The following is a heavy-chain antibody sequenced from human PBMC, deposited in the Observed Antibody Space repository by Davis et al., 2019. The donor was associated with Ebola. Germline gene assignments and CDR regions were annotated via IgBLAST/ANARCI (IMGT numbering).Heavy chain of an antibody. J-gene: IGHJ4*02. V-gene: IGHV1-69*10. CDR3: ARSKGHQGGESFDY. CDR2: IIPILGIA. Sequence: SVKVSCKASGGTFSSYAISWVRQAPGQGLEWMGGIIPILGIANYAQKFQGRVSITADESTSTAYMELSSLRSEDTAVYYCARSKGHQGGESFDYWGQGTLVTVSS. CDR1: GGTFSSYA.